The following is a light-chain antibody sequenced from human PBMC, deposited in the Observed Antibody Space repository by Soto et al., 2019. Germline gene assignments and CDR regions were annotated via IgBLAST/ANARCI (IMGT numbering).Light chain of an antibody. J-gene: IGLJ3*02. CDR2: DND. Sequence: QSVLTQPPSVSAAPGQRVTISCSGSSSNIGSNAVSWYQHLPGTAPKYVIYDNDKRPSGIPDRFSGSRSGTSATLGITGLQTGDEAYYYCGTWDSSLSAWVFGGGTKLTVL. V-gene: IGLV1-51*01. CDR1: SSNIGSNA. CDR3: GTWDSSLSAWV.